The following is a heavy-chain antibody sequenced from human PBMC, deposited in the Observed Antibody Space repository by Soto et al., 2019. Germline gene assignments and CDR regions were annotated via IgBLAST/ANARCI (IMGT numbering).Heavy chain of an antibody. Sequence: GESLKISCKGSGYSFTNYWIGWVRQMPGKGPEWMGIIYPGNSDTRYSPSFQGQVTISADKSISTAHLQWSSLKASDTAMYYCARQREACSSTSCYYPFDIWGQGTMVTVSS. V-gene: IGHV5-51*01. CDR3: ARQREACSSTSCYYPFDI. CDR2: IYPGNSDT. CDR1: GYSFTNYW. D-gene: IGHD2-2*01. J-gene: IGHJ3*02.